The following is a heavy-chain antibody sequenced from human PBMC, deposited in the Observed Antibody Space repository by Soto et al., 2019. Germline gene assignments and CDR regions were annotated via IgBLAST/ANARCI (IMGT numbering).Heavy chain of an antibody. J-gene: IGHJ4*02. CDR1: GGSISSSSYY. V-gene: IGHV4-39*01. CDR3: ARLRGVVITDSSIDY. CDR2: IYYSGST. D-gene: IGHD3-3*01. Sequence: SETLSLTCTVSGGSISSSSYYWGWIRQPPGKGLEWIGSIYYSGSTYYNPSLKSRVTISVDTSKNQFSLKLSSVTAADTAVYYCARLRGVVITDSSIDYWGQGTLVTVSS.